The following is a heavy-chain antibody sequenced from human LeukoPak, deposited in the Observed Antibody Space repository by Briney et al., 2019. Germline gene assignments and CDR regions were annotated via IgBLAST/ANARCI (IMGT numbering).Heavy chain of an antibody. Sequence: PSETLSLTCTVSGGSIDSNSWTWLRQPPGKGLEWIGYIYYSGTTNYNPSLKSRVTMSVDMSKNQFSLKLSSVTAADTAVYYCARRSSSWKNWFDPWGQGTLDTVSS. CDR3: ARRSSSWKNWFDP. J-gene: IGHJ5*02. D-gene: IGHD6-13*01. CDR1: GGSIDSNS. V-gene: IGHV4-59*01. CDR2: IYYSGTT.